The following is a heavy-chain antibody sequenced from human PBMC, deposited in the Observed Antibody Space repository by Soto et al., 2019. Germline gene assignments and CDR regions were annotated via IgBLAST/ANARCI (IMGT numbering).Heavy chain of an antibody. CDR3: AKLGMTTINRDY. CDR1: GFFFHPFA. V-gene: IGHV3-23*01. CDR2: ISGSGGNT. J-gene: IGHJ4*02. D-gene: IGHD5-12*01. Sequence: EAQLLESGGGLVQPGGALGPPCAAPGFFFHPFALSLVRQGPGKGVEWVSSISGSGGNTYYAESVKGRFTISSDKSKNILNLQMTSLRAEDTALYYCAKLGMTTINRDYWGQGTQVTVSS.